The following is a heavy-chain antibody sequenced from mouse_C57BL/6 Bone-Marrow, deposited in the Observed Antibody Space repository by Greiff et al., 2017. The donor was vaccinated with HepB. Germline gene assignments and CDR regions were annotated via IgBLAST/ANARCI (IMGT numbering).Heavy chain of an antibody. J-gene: IGHJ4*01. CDR3: VRLPPEGAMDY. CDR1: GFSFNTYA. D-gene: IGHD1-1*01. CDR2: IRSKSNNYAT. Sequence: EVMLVESGGGLVQPKGSLKLSCAASGFSFNTYAMNWVRQAPGKGLEWVARIRSKSNNYATYYADSVKDRFTISRDDSESMLYLQMNNLKTEDTAMYYCVRLPPEGAMDYWGQGTSVTVSS. V-gene: IGHV10-1*01.